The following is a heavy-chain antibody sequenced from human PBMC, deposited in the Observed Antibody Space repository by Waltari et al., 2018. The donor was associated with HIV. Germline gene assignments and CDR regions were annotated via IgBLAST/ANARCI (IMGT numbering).Heavy chain of an antibody. V-gene: IGHV4-31*03. CDR2: IYYSGST. CDR3: ARELWGALGGYFDY. D-gene: IGHD1-26*01. Sequence: QVQLQESGPGMGKPSPTLSLTCTVSGGSISIGAYYWSWIRQHPGQGLEWIGYIYYSGSTYYNPSLKSRVTIAVDTSKNQFSLKLSSVTAADTAVYYCARELWGALGGYFDYWGQGTLVTVSS. J-gene: IGHJ4*02. CDR1: GGSISIGAYY.